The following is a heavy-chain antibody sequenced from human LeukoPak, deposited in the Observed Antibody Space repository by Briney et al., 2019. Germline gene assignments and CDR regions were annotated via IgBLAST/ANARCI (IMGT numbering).Heavy chain of an antibody. J-gene: IGHJ4*02. D-gene: IGHD2-15*01. CDR2: IYYSGRT. CDR3: ARLYSATRPPDY. CDR1: GDSIISSSYY. V-gene: IGHV4-39*01. Sequence: SETLSLTCSVSGDSIISSSYYCGWIRQPPGKGLEWIGSIYYSGRTYYNPSLKSRVTISIDTSRSQFSLKLSSVTAADTAVYYCARLYSATRPPDYWGQGTLVTVSS.